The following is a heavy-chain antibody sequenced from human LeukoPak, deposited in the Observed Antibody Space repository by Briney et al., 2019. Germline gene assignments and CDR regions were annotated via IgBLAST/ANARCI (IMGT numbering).Heavy chain of an antibody. D-gene: IGHD5-12*01. CDR1: GFTFSSYW. Sequence: GGSLRLSCAASGFTFSSYWMTWVRQAPGKGLEWVANIKQDGSEKYYVDSVKGRFTVSRDNAKYSLYLQMNSLRAEDTAVYYCARDLSGYTAVDYWGQGTLVTVSS. J-gene: IGHJ4*02. CDR3: ARDLSGYTAVDY. V-gene: IGHV3-7*01. CDR2: IKQDGSEK.